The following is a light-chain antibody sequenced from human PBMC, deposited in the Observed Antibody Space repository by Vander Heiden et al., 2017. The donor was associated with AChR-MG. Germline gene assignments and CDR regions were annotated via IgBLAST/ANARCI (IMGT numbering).Light chain of an antibody. CDR1: QSVSVY. CDR2: DTS. V-gene: IGKV3-11*01. CDR3: QQRSNWPRNT. J-gene: IGKJ2*01. Sequence: EIVLTQSPATLSLSPGERATLSCRASQSVSVYLAWYQQKPGQAPRLLIYDTSTRATGIPARFSGSGSGTDFTLTISSLEPEDFAVYYCQQRSNWPRNTFGQGTKLE.